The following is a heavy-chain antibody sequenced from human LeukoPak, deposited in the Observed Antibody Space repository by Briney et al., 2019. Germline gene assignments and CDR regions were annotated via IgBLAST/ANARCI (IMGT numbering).Heavy chain of an antibody. CDR3: ARGHYDVLAASYKWTPDY. CDR1: GFTFNTFN. CDR2: ITSGGDYI. J-gene: IGHJ4*02. V-gene: IGHV3-21*01. Sequence: GGSLRLSCAASGFTFNTFNMNWVRQAPGKGLEWVSSITSGGDYIYYADSVKGRFTTSRDSAKNSLSLQLNSPRVEDTAVYYCARGHYDVLAASYKWTPDYWGQGTLVTVSS. D-gene: IGHD3-9*01.